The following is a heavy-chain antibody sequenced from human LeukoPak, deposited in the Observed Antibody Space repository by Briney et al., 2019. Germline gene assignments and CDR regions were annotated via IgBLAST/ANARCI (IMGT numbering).Heavy chain of an antibody. D-gene: IGHD3-16*02. J-gene: IGHJ3*02. V-gene: IGHV3-21*01. CDR1: GFTLSSYS. CDR3: AREGDYDYVWGSYRPPTTRAFDI. Sequence: GGSLRLSCAASGFTLSSYSMNWARQAPGRGRGWVSSISSSISYIYYADSVKGRFTISRDNAKNSLYLQMNSLRAEDTAVYYCAREGDYDYVWGSYRPPTTRAFDIWGQGTMVTVSS. CDR2: ISSSISYI.